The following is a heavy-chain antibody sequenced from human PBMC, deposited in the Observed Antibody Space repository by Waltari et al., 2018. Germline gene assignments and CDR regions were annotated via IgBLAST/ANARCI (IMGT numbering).Heavy chain of an antibody. CDR3: AKDMTRYSSSSDFDH. Sequence: EVQLLESGGGLVQPGGSLTISCAASGFTFKNYAMSWVRQGPGKGLEWVSGINDNGGSTYYADFGKGRITISGDNSKNTLYLRMHSLRAEDTALYYCAKDMTRYSSSSDFDHWGQGTLVTVSS. CDR1: GFTFKNYA. J-gene: IGHJ4*02. V-gene: IGHV3-23*01. D-gene: IGHD6-6*01. CDR2: INDNGGST.